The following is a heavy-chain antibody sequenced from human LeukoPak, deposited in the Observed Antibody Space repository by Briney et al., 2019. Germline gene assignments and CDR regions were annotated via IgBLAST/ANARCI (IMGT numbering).Heavy chain of an antibody. D-gene: IGHD3-9*01. CDR1: GFTFSSDS. Sequence: SLRLSWSPSGFTFSSDSMDSVRQPPGNRLEWDSSISSNSSYIYYADSVKGRFTISRDNAKNSLYLQMNSVRAEDTAVYYCARDIPRYFDWLLGPEYYYGMDVWGKGTTLTVPS. J-gene: IGHJ6*04. CDR3: ARDIPRYFDWLLGPEYYYGMDV. V-gene: IGHV3-21*01. CDR2: ISSNSSYI.